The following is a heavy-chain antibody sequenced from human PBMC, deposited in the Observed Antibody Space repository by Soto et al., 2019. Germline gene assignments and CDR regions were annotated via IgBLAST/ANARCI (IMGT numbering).Heavy chain of an antibody. CDR1: GFTFSSYA. D-gene: IGHD3-3*01. V-gene: IGHV3-23*01. CDR3: AKALSDFWPRLRTFYGMDV. J-gene: IGHJ6*02. CDR2: ISGSGGST. Sequence: GGSLRLSCAASGFTFSSYAMSWVRQAPGKGLEWVSAISGSGGSTYYADSVKGRFTISRDNSKNTPYLQMNGVRAENTAVYYCAKALSDFWPRLRTFYGMDVWGQGTTVTVSS.